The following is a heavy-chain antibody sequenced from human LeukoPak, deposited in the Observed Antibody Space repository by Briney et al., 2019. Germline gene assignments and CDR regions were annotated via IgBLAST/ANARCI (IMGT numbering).Heavy chain of an antibody. Sequence: ASVKVSCKASGYTFTSYGISWGRQAPGQGLGWMGWISAYNGNTKYAQKLQGRVTMTTDTSTSTAYMELRSLRSDDTAVYYCARDPRHHDGDYGSFDYWGQGTLVTVSS. J-gene: IGHJ4*02. D-gene: IGHD4-17*01. CDR1: GYTFTSYG. CDR2: ISAYNGNT. V-gene: IGHV1-18*01. CDR3: ARDPRHHDGDYGSFDY.